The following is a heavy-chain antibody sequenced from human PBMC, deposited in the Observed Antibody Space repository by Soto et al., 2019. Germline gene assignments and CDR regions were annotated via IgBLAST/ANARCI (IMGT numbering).Heavy chain of an antibody. CDR1: GGSISSSSYY. J-gene: IGHJ6*02. D-gene: IGHD3-10*01. Sequence: SETLSLTCTVSGGSISSSSYYWGWIRQPPGKGLEWIGSIYYSGSTYYNPSLKSRVTISVDTSKNQFSLKLSSVTAADTAVYYCARHDLMVRGVIITPRYRYYGMDVWGQGTTVTVSS. V-gene: IGHV4-39*01. CDR2: IYYSGST. CDR3: ARHDLMVRGVIITPRYRYYGMDV.